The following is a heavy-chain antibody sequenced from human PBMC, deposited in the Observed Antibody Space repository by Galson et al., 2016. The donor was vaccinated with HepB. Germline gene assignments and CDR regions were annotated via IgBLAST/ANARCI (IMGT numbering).Heavy chain of an antibody. D-gene: IGHD2-15*01. CDR2: IDPSGSYT. CDR3: ARHCSGGSCYHPDY. V-gene: IGHV5-10-1*01. Sequence: QSGAEVKKPGESLKISCKASGYTFTNYWIGWVRQMPGNGLEWMGRIDPSGSYTKYSPSFRGHVTISVDKSTSTAYLEFTSLKSSDNAMYYCARHCSGGSCYHPDYWGQGTLVTVSS. CDR1: GYTFTNYW. J-gene: IGHJ4*02.